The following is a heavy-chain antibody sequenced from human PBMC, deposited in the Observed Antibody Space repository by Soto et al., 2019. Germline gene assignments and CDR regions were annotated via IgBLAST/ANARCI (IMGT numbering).Heavy chain of an antibody. J-gene: IGHJ4*02. D-gene: IGHD3-22*01. Sequence: DVQLLESGGGLVHPGGSLRLTCVGSGFTFSSPAMSWVRQAPGKGLEWVSAISGSGDSTYYADSVKGRFAISRDNSKNALYLQMNRLRAEDTAQYYCAKGSSAYRPYVFDYWGQGTPVTVSS. CDR1: GFTFSSPA. CDR2: ISGSGDST. V-gene: IGHV3-23*01. CDR3: AKGSSAYRPYVFDY.